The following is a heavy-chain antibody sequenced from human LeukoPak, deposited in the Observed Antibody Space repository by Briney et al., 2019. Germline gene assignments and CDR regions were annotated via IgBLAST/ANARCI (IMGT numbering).Heavy chain of an antibody. CDR1: GGSISSYH. CDR3: AAGYTYGTDVFDI. Sequence: SETLSLTCTVSGGSISSYHWSWIRQPPGKGLEWIGYIYYSGSTDYNPSLKSRVTISVDTSKNQFSVKLNSVTAADTAVYYCAAGYTYGTDVFDIWGQGTMVTVSS. V-gene: IGHV4-59*01. J-gene: IGHJ3*02. CDR2: IYYSGST. D-gene: IGHD5-18*01.